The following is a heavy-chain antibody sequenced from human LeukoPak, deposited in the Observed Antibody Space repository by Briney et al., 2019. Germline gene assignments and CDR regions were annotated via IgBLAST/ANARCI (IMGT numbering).Heavy chain of an antibody. Sequence: GGSLRLSCAASGFTLSSYWMSWVRQAPGKGLEWVANIKQDGSEKYYVDSVKGRFTISRDNAKNSLYLQMNSLRAEDTAVYYCARLYYYDSSGYPGAFDIWGQGTMVTVSS. J-gene: IGHJ3*02. CDR3: ARLYYYDSSGYPGAFDI. D-gene: IGHD3-22*01. CDR1: GFTLSSYW. CDR2: IKQDGSEK. V-gene: IGHV3-7*01.